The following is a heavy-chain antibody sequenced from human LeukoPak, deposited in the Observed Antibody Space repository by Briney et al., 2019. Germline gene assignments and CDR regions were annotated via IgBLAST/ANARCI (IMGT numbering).Heavy chain of an antibody. V-gene: IGHV3-23*01. J-gene: IGHJ6*03. D-gene: IGHD3-10*01. Sequence: PGGSLRLSCAASGFTFSSYAMSWVRQAPGKGLEWVSGISDSGGSTYYADSVKGRLTISRDNSKNTVYLQINSLRAEDTAVYYCAKGGYGSGSYCMDVWGKGTTVTVSS. CDR1: GFTFSSYA. CDR3: AKGGYGSGSYCMDV. CDR2: ISDSGGST.